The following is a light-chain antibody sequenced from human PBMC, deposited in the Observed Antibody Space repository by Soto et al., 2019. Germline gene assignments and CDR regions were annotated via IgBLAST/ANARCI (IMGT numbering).Light chain of an antibody. CDR1: QSVGSY. Sequence: EIVLTQSPATLSLSPGERATLSCRASQSVGSYFAWYQQKPGQAPRLLIYDAFSRATGIPARFSGSGSGTDFTLPISSLEPEDFAVYFCQQRSSLPLTCGGGTMVEIK. CDR3: QQRSSLPLT. J-gene: IGKJ4*01. V-gene: IGKV3-11*01. CDR2: DAF.